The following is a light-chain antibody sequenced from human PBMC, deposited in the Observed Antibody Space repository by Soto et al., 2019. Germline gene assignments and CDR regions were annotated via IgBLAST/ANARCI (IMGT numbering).Light chain of an antibody. CDR1: PSISRW. Sequence: DIQMTQSPSTLTASVGDRVTITCRASPSISRWLAWYQQKPGKATKLLILEATTLETGVPSRFSGSGSGTDFTLTITSLQPDDLATYYCQQYSTYCTFGQGTKVEVK. V-gene: IGKV1-5*01. CDR3: QQYSTYCT. J-gene: IGKJ1*01. CDR2: EAT.